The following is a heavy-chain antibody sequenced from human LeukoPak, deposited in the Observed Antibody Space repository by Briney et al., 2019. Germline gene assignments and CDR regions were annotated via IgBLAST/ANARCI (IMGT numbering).Heavy chain of an antibody. CDR1: GGTFNNLA. CDR2: ITHLFGTA. CDR3: ARDHDHSFDP. Sequence: SVTVSCKASGGTFNNLAFTWLRQPAGQGVAWMGRITHLFGTADYPQKFQDRVSFSADESTTTSYMELNSLTSENTAGYYCARDHDHSFDPWGQGTLVTVSS. V-gene: IGHV1-69*13. J-gene: IGHJ5*02.